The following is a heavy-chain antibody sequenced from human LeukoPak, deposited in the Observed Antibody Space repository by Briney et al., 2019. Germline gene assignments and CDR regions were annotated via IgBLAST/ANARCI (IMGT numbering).Heavy chain of an antibody. J-gene: IGHJ4*02. CDR3: TRGRGGTIVRGYMDY. CDR2: MNSNGGNT. V-gene: IGHV1-8*01. CDR1: GYTFINYD. Sequence: GASGKVSCKASGYTFINYDIMWVRQATGQGLEWMGWMNSNGGNTGYAQKFQGRVTMTRDTSMSTAYMELSSLRFEDTAVYYCTRGRGGTIVRGYMDYWGQGTLVTVSS. D-gene: IGHD3-10*01.